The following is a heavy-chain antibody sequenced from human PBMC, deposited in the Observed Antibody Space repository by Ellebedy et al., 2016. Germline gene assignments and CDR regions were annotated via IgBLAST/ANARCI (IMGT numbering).Heavy chain of an antibody. CDR3: TDEGEL. CDR2: IRSKPHNYAT. D-gene: IGHD1-7*01. CDR1: GFVFNESA. V-gene: IGHV3-73*01. Sequence: GESLKISXAASGFVFNESAIHWVRQASGKGLEWVGRIRSKPHNYATSYAASVKGRFTISRDESKNTAYLQMNTLTAEDTAVYYCTDEGELWGQGTRVTVSS. J-gene: IGHJ4*02.